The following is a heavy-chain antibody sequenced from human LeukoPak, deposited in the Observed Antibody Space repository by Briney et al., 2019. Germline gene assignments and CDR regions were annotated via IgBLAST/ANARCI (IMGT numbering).Heavy chain of an antibody. J-gene: IGHJ4*02. CDR3: ARGGGIAVAGTLPALF. CDR1: GGSISSSSYY. CDR2: IYYSGST. D-gene: IGHD6-19*01. V-gene: IGHV4-39*01. Sequence: NPSETLSLTCTVSGGSISSSSYYWGWIRQPPGKGLEWIGSIYYSGSTYYNPSLKSRVTISVDTSKNQFSLKLSSVTAADTAVYYCARGGGIAVAGTLPALFWGQGTLVTVSS.